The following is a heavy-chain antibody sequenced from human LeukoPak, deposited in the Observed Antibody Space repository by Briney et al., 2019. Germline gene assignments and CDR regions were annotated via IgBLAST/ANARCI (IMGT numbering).Heavy chain of an antibody. CDR3: ANDRGDYDY. Sequence: GGSLRLSCAASGFTFSSYAMSWVRQAPGKGLEWVSAISGSGGSTYYADSVKGRFTISRDNSKNTLCLQMNSLRAEDTAVYYRANDRGDYDYWGQGTLVTVSS. D-gene: IGHD4-17*01. CDR1: GFTFSSYA. V-gene: IGHV3-23*01. CDR2: ISGSGGST. J-gene: IGHJ4*02.